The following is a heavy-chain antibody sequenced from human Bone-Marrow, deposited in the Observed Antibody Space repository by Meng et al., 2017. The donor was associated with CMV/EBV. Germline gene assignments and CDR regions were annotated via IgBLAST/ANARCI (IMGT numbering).Heavy chain of an antibody. Sequence: GESMKISWAASGSSFSSYSMNWVRQAPGKGLEWVSSISSSSSYIYYADSVKGRFTISRDNAKNALYLQRNSLRAEDTAVYYCARLGVATIQIRDYYSNGMDVWGQGTTVTVSS. CDR3: ARLGVATIQIRDYYSNGMDV. CDR2: ISSSSSYI. V-gene: IGHV3-21*01. D-gene: IGHD5-12*01. CDR1: GSSFSSYS. J-gene: IGHJ6*02.